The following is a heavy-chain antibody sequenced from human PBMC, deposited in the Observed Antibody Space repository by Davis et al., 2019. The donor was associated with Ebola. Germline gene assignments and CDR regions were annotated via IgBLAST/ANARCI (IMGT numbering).Heavy chain of an antibody. V-gene: IGHV5-51*01. CDR3: ARGADYHGSGHYYNGMDV. D-gene: IGHD3-10*01. CDR1: GFNFGTYW. J-gene: IGHJ6*02. CDR2: IYPGDSDT. Sequence: GESLKISCKGSGFNFGTYWIGWVRQMPGKGLDWMGIIYPGDSDTRYSPSFEGQVTISAQKSIDTAFLEWGSLKASDTATYFCARGADYHGSGHYYNGMDVWGQGTTVTVSS.